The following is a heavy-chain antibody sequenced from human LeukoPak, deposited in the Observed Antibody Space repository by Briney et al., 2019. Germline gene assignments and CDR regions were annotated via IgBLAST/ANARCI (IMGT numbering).Heavy chain of an antibody. CDR3: ASCSSPSCTPFDY. V-gene: IGHV3-23*01. Sequence: PGGSLRLSCAASGFTFSSYAMSWVRQAPGKGLEWVSAISGSGGSTYYADSVKGRFTISRDNSKNTLHLQMNSLRTEDTAVYYCASCSSPSCTPFDYWGQGTLVTVSS. CDR1: GFTFSSYA. D-gene: IGHD2-2*01. J-gene: IGHJ4*02. CDR2: ISGSGGST.